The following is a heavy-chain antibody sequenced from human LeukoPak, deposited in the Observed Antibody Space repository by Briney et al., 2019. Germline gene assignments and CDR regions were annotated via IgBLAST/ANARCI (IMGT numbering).Heavy chain of an antibody. V-gene: IGHV3-23*01. CDR1: GFTFKNFP. CDR2: ISSTGCGT. J-gene: IGHJ4*02. CDR3: AKDVRRAEYCSGTTCYTSSFDY. D-gene: IGHD2-2*02. Sequence: PGVSLTLSCTASGFTFKNFPMTWLRQSPGKGLEWVSTISSTGCGTYYADSVKGRFTISRDNSKDTLSLQMNTLRAEDTAVYYCAKDVRRAEYCSGTTCYTSSFDYWGQGTLVTVSS.